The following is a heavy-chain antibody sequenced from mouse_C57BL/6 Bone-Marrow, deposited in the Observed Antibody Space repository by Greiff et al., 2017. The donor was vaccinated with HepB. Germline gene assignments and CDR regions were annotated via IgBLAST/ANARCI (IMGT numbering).Heavy chain of an antibody. Sequence: EVMLVESGGDLVKPGGSLKLSCAASGFTFSSYGMSWVRQTPDKRLEWVATISSGGSYTYYPDSVKGRFTISRDNAKNTLYLQMSSLKSEDTAMYYCARENSTLGFAYWGQGTLVTVSA. CDR1: GFTFSSYG. CDR2: ISSGGSYT. J-gene: IGHJ3*01. V-gene: IGHV5-6*02. CDR3: ARENSTLGFAY. D-gene: IGHD2-5*01.